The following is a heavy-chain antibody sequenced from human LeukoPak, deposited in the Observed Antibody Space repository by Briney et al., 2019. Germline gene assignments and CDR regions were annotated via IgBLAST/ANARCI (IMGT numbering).Heavy chain of an antibody. V-gene: IGHV3-23*01. CDR3: AKDLRVTYYDFWSGPSGGNFDY. J-gene: IGHJ4*02. CDR1: GFTFSSYA. CDR2: ISGSGGST. D-gene: IGHD3-3*01. Sequence: GGSLRLSCAASGFTFSSYAMSWVRQAPGKGLEWVSAISGSGGSTYYADSVKGRFTISRDNSKNTLYLQMNSLRAEDTAVHYCAKDLRVTYYDFWSGPSGGNFDYWGQGTLVTVSS.